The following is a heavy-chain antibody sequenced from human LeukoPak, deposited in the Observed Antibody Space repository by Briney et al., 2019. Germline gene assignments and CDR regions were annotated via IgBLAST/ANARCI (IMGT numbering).Heavy chain of an antibody. CDR2: ISSSSSTI. J-gene: IGHJ4*02. CDR3: ARVLFVDPTY. V-gene: IGHV3-48*01. CDR1: GFTFSSYS. D-gene: IGHD3/OR15-3a*01. Sequence: GGSRRLSCAASGFTFSSYSMNWVRQAPGKGLEWVSYISSSSSTIYYADSVKGRFTISRDNAKNSLYLQMNSLRAEDTAVYYCARVLFVDPTYWGEGTLVTVSS.